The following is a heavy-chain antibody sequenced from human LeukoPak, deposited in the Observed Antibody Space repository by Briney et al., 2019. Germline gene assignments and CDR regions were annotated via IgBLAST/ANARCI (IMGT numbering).Heavy chain of an antibody. J-gene: IGHJ4*02. D-gene: IGHD4/OR15-4a*01. CDR1: GFTFNSHA. Sequence: GGSLRLSCEASGFTFNSHAMSWVRQSPGKGLEWVSAISDSGARTYYADSVRGRFTISRDNFKNILYLHLNSPRAEDTAVYYCARRAGAYSHPYDYWGQGTLVTVSS. CDR3: ARRAGAYSHPYDY. CDR2: ISDSGART. V-gene: IGHV3-23*01.